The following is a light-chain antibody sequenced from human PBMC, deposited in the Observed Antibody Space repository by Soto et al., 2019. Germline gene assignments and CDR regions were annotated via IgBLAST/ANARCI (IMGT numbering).Light chain of an antibody. CDR2: DVS. J-gene: IGLJ2*01. Sequence: QSALTQPASVSGSPGQSITISCTGTSSDVGGYNYVSWYQQHPGKAPKLMIYDVSYRPSGVSRRFSGSKSGNTASLTISGLQAEDEADYYCSSYTSSSTPVVVGGGTKLTGL. CDR3: SSYTSSSTPVV. V-gene: IGLV2-14*01. CDR1: SSDVGGYNY.